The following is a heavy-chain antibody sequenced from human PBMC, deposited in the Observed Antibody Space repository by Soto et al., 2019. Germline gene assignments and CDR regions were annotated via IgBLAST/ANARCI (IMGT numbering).Heavy chain of an antibody. Sequence: GGSLRLSCAASGFTFTNYAMHWVRQAPGKGLEWVAVISYDGSKKYYADSVKGRFTISRDNSKSTLYLQMNSLRAEDTAVFYCARAYYHDKSDFDYWGQGTTVTVSS. CDR2: ISYDGSKK. V-gene: IGHV3-30-3*01. CDR1: GFTFTNYA. CDR3: ARAYYHDKSDFDY. J-gene: IGHJ4*02. D-gene: IGHD3-22*01.